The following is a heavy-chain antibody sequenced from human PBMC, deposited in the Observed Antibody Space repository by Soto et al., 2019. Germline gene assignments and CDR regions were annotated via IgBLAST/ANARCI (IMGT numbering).Heavy chain of an antibody. D-gene: IGHD1-26*01. CDR1: GGSITSSSYH. V-gene: IGHV4-39*01. CDR3: ARRKNIAGGDFDY. CDR2: IYYSVTT. J-gene: IGHJ4*02. Sequence: QLQLQESGPGLVKPSETLSLTCTVSGGSITSSSYHWGWIRQPPGKGLEWIGTIYYSVTTYYNPSLKSRVTISVDTSKNQCSLKLDSVTAADTAVYYCARRKNIAGGDFDYWGQGTLVTVSS.